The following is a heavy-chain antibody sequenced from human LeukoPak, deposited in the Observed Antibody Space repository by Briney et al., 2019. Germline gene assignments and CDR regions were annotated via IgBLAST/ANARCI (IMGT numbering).Heavy chain of an antibody. CDR3: ARDVQGTYCDSTNCYNWFDP. V-gene: IGHV4-39*07. CDR1: GGSISSGSYY. CDR2: IYYSGTT. Sequence: NPSETLSLTCTVSGGSISSGSYYWGWIRQPPGKGLEWIGTIYYSGTTYYNPSLRSRVTMSVDTSKNHFSLKLRSVTAADTAVYYCARDVQGTYCDSTNCYNWFDPWGQGTLVTVSS. D-gene: IGHD2/OR15-2a*01. J-gene: IGHJ5*02.